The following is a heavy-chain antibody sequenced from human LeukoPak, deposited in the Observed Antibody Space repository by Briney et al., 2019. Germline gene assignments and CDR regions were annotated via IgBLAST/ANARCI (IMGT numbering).Heavy chain of an antibody. CDR2: TYHRGSP. CDR3: ARLVCTSANCYAPSHLDH. J-gene: IGHJ4*02. Sequence: SETLSLTCTVSGGAISSGDYFWSWIRQPPGKALEWIAYTYHRGSPFYKSSLKSRVTTSVDTSKNQFSLKLSSMTAADTAVYYCARLVCTSANCYAPSHLDHWGQGILVTVSS. CDR1: GGAISSGDYF. D-gene: IGHD2-2*01. V-gene: IGHV4-30-4*01.